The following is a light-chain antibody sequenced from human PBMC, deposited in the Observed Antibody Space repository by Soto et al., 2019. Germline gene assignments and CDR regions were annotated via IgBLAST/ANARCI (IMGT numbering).Light chain of an antibody. V-gene: IGKV3-15*01. CDR2: GAS. Sequence: EIVMTQSPATLSVSPWERATLSCRASQTVADSLVWYQQKPGQPPRPLIKGASTRATGIPATFSGSGSGTEFTLTISSLQSEDFAVYYCQQYYDWPLTFGGGTKVDIK. CDR1: QTVADS. J-gene: IGKJ4*01. CDR3: QQYYDWPLT.